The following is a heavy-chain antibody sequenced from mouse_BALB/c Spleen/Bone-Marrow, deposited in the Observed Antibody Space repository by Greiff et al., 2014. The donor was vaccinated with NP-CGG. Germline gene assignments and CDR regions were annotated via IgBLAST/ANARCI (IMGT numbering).Heavy chain of an antibody. CDR3: ARYYNYYFDV. V-gene: IGHV1S81*02. Sequence: QVQLQQPGAELVKPGASVRLSCKTSGYTFTNYWTHWVKQRPGQGLEWIGDINPSNGRATYSEKFRSKATLTVDKSSSTAYMQLSSLTSEDSAVYYCARYYNYYFDVWGAGTTVTVSS. CDR2: INPSNGRA. D-gene: IGHD1-1*01. CDR1: GYTFTNYW. J-gene: IGHJ1*01.